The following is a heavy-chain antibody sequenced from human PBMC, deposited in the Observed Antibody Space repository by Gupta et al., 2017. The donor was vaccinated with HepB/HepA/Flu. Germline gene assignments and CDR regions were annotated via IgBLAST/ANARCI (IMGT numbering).Heavy chain of an antibody. Sequence: EVQLVESGGRLVPPGGSLRLSCAASGFTFRSPWMRWVRQAPGKGLEWVDNIKQDGSEKYYVDSVKGRFTISRDNAKNSLYPQMNSLRTEDTAVYYCARITAGYRTLSPYYYGMGVWGQGTTVTVSS. D-gene: IGHD6-13*01. CDR1: GFTFRSPW. CDR2: IKQDGSEK. V-gene: IGHV3-7*01. CDR3: ARITAGYRTLSPYYYGMGV. J-gene: IGHJ6*02.